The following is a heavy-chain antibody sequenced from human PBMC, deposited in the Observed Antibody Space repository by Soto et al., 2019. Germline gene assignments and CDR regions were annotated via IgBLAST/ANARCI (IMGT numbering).Heavy chain of an antibody. V-gene: IGHV4-31*03. CDR3: AXEXXXXXXXXXGXLRLGAFDI. CDR2: IYYSGST. J-gene: IGHJ3*02. CDR1: GGSISSGGYY. Sequence: QVQLQESGPGLVKPSQTLSLTCTVSGGSISSGGYYWSXIRQHPGKGLEWIGYIYYSGSTYYNPSLKSRVTISVDTSKNQFSLKLSSXXXAXTAVYYCAXEXXXXXXXXXGXLRLGAFDIWGQGTMVTVSS.